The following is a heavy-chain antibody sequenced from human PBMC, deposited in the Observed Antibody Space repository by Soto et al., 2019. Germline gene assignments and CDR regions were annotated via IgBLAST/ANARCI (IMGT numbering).Heavy chain of an antibody. Sequence: GGALRLSCPASGFTFGIYWMSWVRQAPGKGLEWLATIKFDAREKKYVDSVKGRFTMSRDNSKNTVFLQMNSLRAVDTAIYFFATWKGGHFDYWGQGIPVTVSS. CDR3: ATWKGGHFDY. D-gene: IGHD1-1*01. J-gene: IGHJ4*02. V-gene: IGHV3-7*03. CDR2: IKFDAREK. CDR1: GFTFGIYW.